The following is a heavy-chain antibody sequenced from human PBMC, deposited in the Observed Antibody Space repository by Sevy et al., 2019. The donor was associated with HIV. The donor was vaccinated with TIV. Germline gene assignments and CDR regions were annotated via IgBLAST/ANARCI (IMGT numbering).Heavy chain of an antibody. J-gene: IGHJ4*02. CDR3: ATTKDYYDSSGSPFDY. Sequence: ASVKVSCKVSGYTLTELSMHWVRQAPGKGLEWMGSFDPEDGEKIYAQKFQGRVTMTEDTFKDTAYMELSSLRSEDAAVYYCATTKDYYDSSGSPFDYWGQGTLVTVSS. D-gene: IGHD3-22*01. V-gene: IGHV1-24*01. CDR2: FDPEDGEK. CDR1: GYTLTELS.